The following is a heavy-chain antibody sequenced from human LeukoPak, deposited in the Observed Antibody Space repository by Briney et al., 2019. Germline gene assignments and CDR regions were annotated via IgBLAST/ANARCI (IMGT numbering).Heavy chain of an antibody. V-gene: IGHV3-21*01. CDR2: ISCSSSYI. J-gene: IGHJ5*02. CDR1: GFTFSSYS. Sequence: GGSLRLSCAASGFTFSSYSMNWVRQAPGKGLEWVSSISCSSSYIYYADSVKGRFTISRDNAKNSLYLQMNSLRAEDTAVYYCARTPDSSGYFHWFDPWGQGTLVTVSS. CDR3: ARTPDSSGYFHWFDP. D-gene: IGHD3-22*01.